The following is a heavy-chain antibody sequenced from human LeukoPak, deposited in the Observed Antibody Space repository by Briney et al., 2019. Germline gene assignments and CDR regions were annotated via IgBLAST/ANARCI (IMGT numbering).Heavy chain of an antibody. CDR3: ARGYSYGYQRQALPDY. J-gene: IGHJ4*02. CDR2: INPNSGGT. CDR1: GYTFTGYY. V-gene: IGHV1-2*04. D-gene: IGHD5-18*01. Sequence: ASVKVSCKASGYTFTGYYMHWVRQAPGQGLEWMGWINPNSGGTNYAQKFQGWVTMTRDTSISTAYMELSRLRSDDTAVYYCARGYSYGYQRQALPDYWGQGTLVTVSS.